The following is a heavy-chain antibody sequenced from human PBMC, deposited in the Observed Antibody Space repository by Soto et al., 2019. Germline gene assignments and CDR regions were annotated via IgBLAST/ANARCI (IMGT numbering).Heavy chain of an antibody. D-gene: IGHD4-17*01. J-gene: IGHJ4*02. Sequence: QVKLQESGPGLVRPSETLSLNCTVSGGSISRYYWSWLRQSPGKGLEWIVYVYDGGSTKYSPTLKSRVTMSVDRSKNQCSLELDSVSAADTAVYYCARSLRGGLPTLTPHVYWGQGALVTVSS. CDR3: ARSLRGGLPTLTPHVY. CDR2: VYDGGST. V-gene: IGHV4-59*01. CDR1: GGSISRYY.